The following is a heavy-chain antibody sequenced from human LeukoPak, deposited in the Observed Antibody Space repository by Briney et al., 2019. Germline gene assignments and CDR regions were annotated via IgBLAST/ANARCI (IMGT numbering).Heavy chain of an antibody. D-gene: IGHD2-2*01. CDR3: ATDDGTYRFDY. J-gene: IGHJ4*02. CDR1: GGSISSGSYY. Sequence: PSQTLFLTCTVSGGSISSGSYYWSWIRQPAGKGLEWIGRMYISGYTNYNPSLKSRVTISLDMSKNQFSLRLTSVTAADTALYYCATDDGTYRFDYWGQGTLVTVSS. V-gene: IGHV4-61*02. CDR2: MYISGYT.